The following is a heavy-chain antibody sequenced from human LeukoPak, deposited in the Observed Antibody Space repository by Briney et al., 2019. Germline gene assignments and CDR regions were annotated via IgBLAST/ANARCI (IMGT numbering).Heavy chain of an antibody. Sequence: SETLSLTCTVSGGSISSYYWSWIRQPAGKGLEWIGRIYTSGSTNYNPSLKSRVTMSVDTSKNQFSLKLSSVTAADTAVYYCARARRVVVPAAIYYYYYYMDVWGKGTTVIVSS. CDR3: ARARRVVVPAAIYYYYYYMDV. J-gene: IGHJ6*03. V-gene: IGHV4-4*07. D-gene: IGHD2-2*01. CDR1: GGSISSYY. CDR2: IYTSGST.